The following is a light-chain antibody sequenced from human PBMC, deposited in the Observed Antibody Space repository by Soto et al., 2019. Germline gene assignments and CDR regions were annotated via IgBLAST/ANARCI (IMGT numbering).Light chain of an antibody. Sequence: DIQMTQSPSTLSASVGDRVAITCRASQNINNWLAWYQQKPGKAPKLLIYKASSLESEVPSRFSGSGSGTEFTLTINFLQPDDFATYYCHGYNSYSRFTFGPGTKVDVK. CDR3: HGYNSYSRFT. J-gene: IGKJ3*01. CDR1: QNINNW. CDR2: KAS. V-gene: IGKV1-5*03.